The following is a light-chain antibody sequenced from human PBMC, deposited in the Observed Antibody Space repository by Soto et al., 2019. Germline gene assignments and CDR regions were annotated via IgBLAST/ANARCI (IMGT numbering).Light chain of an antibody. CDR1: QSVSTSY. Sequence: DIVFTQSPGTLSLSPGDRATLSCRASQSVSTSYLAWYQQKPGQAPRLLIYGASSRATGIPDRFSGSGSGTDFTLTISGLEPEDFAVYYCQQYGNSRGTFGQGTK. CDR2: GAS. V-gene: IGKV3-20*01. J-gene: IGKJ1*01. CDR3: QQYGNSRGT.